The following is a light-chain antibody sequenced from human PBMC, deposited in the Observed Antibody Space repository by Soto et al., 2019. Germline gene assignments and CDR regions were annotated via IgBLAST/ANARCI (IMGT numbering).Light chain of an antibody. Sequence: PGDRGTLSCRASQSVNSNYLAWYQRKPGQAPRLLSYGASNRATDIPYRFSASGSGTDFTLTITSLEAEDFAVYYCQQYYSTPPTFGQGTKVEVK. J-gene: IGKJ1*01. V-gene: IGKV3-20*01. CDR3: QQYYSTPPT. CDR2: GAS. CDR1: QSVNSNY.